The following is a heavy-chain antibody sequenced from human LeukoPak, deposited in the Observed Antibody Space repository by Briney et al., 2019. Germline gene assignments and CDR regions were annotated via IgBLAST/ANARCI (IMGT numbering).Heavy chain of an antibody. CDR1: GYSISSGYY. D-gene: IGHD3-10*01. CDR3: PRTGYVRTNYYGSGRGFFDY. V-gene: IGHV4-38-2*02. Sequence: SETLSLTCTVSGYSISSGYYWGWIRQPPGKGLEWIGSIYHSGSTYYNPSLKSRVTISVDTSKNQFSLKLSSVTAADTAVYYCPRTGYVRTNYYGSGRGFFDYWGQGTLVTVSS. CDR2: IYHSGST. J-gene: IGHJ4*02.